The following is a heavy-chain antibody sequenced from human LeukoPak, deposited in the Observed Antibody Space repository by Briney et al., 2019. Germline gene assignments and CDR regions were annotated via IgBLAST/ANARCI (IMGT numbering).Heavy chain of an antibody. D-gene: IGHD6-13*01. CDR1: GYSISSYY. Sequence: SETLPLTCNVSGYSISSYYWSWIRQPPGKGLEWIGYIYDSGSSKYNPSLKNRLTISADTTNNQFSLNLHSVTAADTAVYYCARDGIAAAGDNPLNYYYGMDASGKGTTVTVSS. CDR3: ARDGIAAAGDNPLNYYYGMDA. V-gene: IGHV4-59*01. CDR2: IYDSGSS. J-gene: IGHJ6*04.